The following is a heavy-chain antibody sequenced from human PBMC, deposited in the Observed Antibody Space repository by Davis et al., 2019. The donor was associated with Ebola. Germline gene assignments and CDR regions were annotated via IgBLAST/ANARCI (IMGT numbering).Heavy chain of an antibody. D-gene: IGHD4/OR15-4a*01. Sequence: MPSETLSLTCAVSGGSISSGGYSWGWIRLPPGKGLEWIGSIKYRGSTYWNPFLQSRVTLAVDPSRGQFSLKLTSVTAADTAVYYCARVTGASHADPWGQGTLVTVSS. J-gene: IGHJ5*02. CDR3: ARVTGASHADP. V-gene: IGHV4-39*07. CDR1: GGSISSGGYS. CDR2: IKYRGST.